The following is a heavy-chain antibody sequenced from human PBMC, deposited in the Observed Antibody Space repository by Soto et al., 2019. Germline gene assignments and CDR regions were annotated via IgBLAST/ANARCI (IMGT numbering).Heavy chain of an antibody. V-gene: IGHV4-34*01. CDR3: ARGRAGDSPSVPS. CDR1: GGSFSGYY. CDR2: INHSGST. Sequence: QVQLQQWGAGLLKPSETLSLTCAVYGGSFSGYYWSWIRQPPGKGLEWIGEINHSGSTNYNPSLKSGVTISVYTSKNQFALKLSSVTAADTAVYYCARGRAGDSPSVPSWGQGTLVTVSS. D-gene: IGHD7-27*01. J-gene: IGHJ5*02.